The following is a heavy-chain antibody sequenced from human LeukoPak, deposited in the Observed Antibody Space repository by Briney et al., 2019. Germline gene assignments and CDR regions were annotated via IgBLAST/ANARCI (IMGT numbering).Heavy chain of an antibody. CDR3: ATYTSAWGHFDF. Sequence: PSETLSLTCTVSGGSISSSSDYWGWIRQPPGKGLEWIGSISFRGTTYYSPSLKSRVTIIEDTSKKQFSLKLSSATAADTAIYYCATYTSAWGHFDFWGQGTLVTVSS. J-gene: IGHJ4*02. CDR1: GGSISSSSDY. D-gene: IGHD6-19*01. CDR2: ISFRGTT. V-gene: IGHV4-39*01.